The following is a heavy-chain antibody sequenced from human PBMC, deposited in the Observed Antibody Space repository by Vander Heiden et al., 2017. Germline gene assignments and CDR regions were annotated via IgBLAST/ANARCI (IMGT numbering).Heavy chain of an antibody. J-gene: IGHJ4*02. Sequence: EVQLVESGGGLVQPVRSLRLSCSASGFTFDDYAMPWVRQAPGKGVEWVSGISWNSGSIGYADSVKGRFNISRDNAKNYLYLQMNSLRAEDTALYYCAKAPSRARYDRLGCYFDYWGQGTLVTVSS. CDR3: AKAPSRARYDRLGCYFDY. D-gene: IGHD3-22*01. V-gene: IGHV3-9*01. CDR2: ISWNSGSI. CDR1: GFTFDDYA.